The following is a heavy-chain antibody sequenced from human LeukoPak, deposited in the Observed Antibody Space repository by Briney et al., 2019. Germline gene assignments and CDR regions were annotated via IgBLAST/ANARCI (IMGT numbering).Heavy chain of an antibody. CDR2: ISYDGSNK. D-gene: IGHD1-26*01. Sequence: GGSLRLSCAASGFTFSSYAMHWVRQAPGNGLEWVAVISYDGSNKYYADSVKGRFTISRDNSKNTLYLQMNSLRAEDAAVYYCARDEAGDNDYWGQGTLVTVSS. CDR3: ARDEAGDNDY. V-gene: IGHV3-30*16. CDR1: GFTFSSYA. J-gene: IGHJ4*02.